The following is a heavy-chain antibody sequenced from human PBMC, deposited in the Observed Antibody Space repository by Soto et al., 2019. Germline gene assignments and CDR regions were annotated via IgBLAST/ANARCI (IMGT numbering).Heavy chain of an antibody. CDR1: GFTFSSYG. V-gene: IGHV3-30*18. D-gene: IGHD2-2*01. CDR2: ISYDGSNK. J-gene: IGHJ4*02. Sequence: QVQLVESGGGVVQPGRSLRLSCAASGFTFSSYGMHWVRQAPGKGLEWVAVISYDGSNKFYADSVKGRFTISRDNSKNTLYLKMSGLRAEDTAVYYCAKAPVRTSASCFDYWGQGTLVTVSS. CDR3: AKAPVRTSASCFDY.